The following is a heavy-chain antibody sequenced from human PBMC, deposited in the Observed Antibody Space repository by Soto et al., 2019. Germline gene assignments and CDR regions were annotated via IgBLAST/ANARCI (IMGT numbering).Heavy chain of an antibody. CDR2: AHYSGST. J-gene: IGHJ4*02. D-gene: IGHD6-13*01. V-gene: IGHV4-59*01. CDR1: GGSISSYY. CDR3: ARSLFPSYTSNWLIFDE. Sequence: SETLSLTCTVSGGSISSYYWSWIRQPPGKGLEWIGYAHYSGSTNYNPSLKSRVTISVDTSKNQFSLRLSSVTAADTAVYYCARSLFPSYTSNWLIFDEWGQRALVTVSS.